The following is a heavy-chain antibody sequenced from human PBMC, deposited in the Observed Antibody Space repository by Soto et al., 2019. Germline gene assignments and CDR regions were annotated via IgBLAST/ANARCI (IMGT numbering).Heavy chain of an antibody. J-gene: IGHJ4*02. CDR3: ARDSNPRYYYDSSGEKFDY. Sequence: RLSCAASGFTFSSYGMHWVRQAPGKGLEWVAVIWYDGSNKYYADSVKGRFTISRDNSKNTLYLQMNSLRAEDTAVYYCARDSNPRYYYDSSGEKFDYWGQGTLVTVSS. CDR2: IWYDGSNK. CDR1: GFTFSSYG. D-gene: IGHD3-22*01. V-gene: IGHV3-33*01.